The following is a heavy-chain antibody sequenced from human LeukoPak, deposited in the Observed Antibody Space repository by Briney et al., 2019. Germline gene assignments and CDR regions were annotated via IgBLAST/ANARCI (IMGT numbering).Heavy chain of an antibody. Sequence: ASVKVSCKAPGYTFTGYYMHWVRQAPGQGLEWMGRFDPYSGGASYALKFEGRVTVTRDPSISTDYMELSRLRPDDTAVYYCAGGGGSYGDVWGQGTAVTVSS. V-gene: IGHV1-2*06. CDR2: FDPYSGGA. CDR3: AGGGGSYGDV. D-gene: IGHD1-26*01. J-gene: IGHJ3*01. CDR1: GYTFTGYY.